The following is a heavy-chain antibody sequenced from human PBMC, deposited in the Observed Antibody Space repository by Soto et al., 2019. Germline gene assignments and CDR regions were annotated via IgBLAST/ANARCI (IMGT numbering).Heavy chain of an antibody. D-gene: IGHD5-18*01. CDR2: IIPIFGTA. CDR1: GGTFSSSA. CDR3: ARVDTAMVPTAYYYYYGMDV. Sequence: SVKVSCKASGGTFSSSAISWVRQAPGQGLEWMGGIIPIFGTANYAQKFQGRVTITADESTSTAYMELSSLRSEDTAVYYCARVDTAMVPTAYYYYYGMDVWGQGTTVTAP. V-gene: IGHV1-69*13. J-gene: IGHJ6*02.